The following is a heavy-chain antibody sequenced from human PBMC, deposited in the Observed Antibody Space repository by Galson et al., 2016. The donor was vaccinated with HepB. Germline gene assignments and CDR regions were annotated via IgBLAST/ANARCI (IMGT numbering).Heavy chain of an antibody. CDR2: IIPIFDTT. Sequence: SVKVSCKASGGTFSNLAINWVRQAPGQGLEWVGGIIPIFDTTNYAQNFQARVTITADESTNTAYMELISLTSDDTAVYYCATIGRTYYDFWSGYPFDVWGQGTLVTVSS. CDR3: ATIGRTYYDFWSGYPFDV. V-gene: IGHV1-69*13. CDR1: GGTFSNLA. D-gene: IGHD3-3*01. J-gene: IGHJ4*02.